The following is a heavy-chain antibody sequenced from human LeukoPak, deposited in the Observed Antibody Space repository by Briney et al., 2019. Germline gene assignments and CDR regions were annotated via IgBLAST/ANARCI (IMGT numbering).Heavy chain of an antibody. D-gene: IGHD1-1*01. J-gene: IGHJ4*02. CDR3: ARQTVRTSSFDY. Sequence: SETLSLTCTVSGGSISSYYWSWIRQPPGKGLEWIGYIYYSGSTNYNPSLKSRVTISVDTSKNQFSLKLSSVTAADTAVYYCARQTVRTSSFDYWGQGTLVTVSS. CDR1: GGSISSYY. CDR2: IYYSGST. V-gene: IGHV4-59*08.